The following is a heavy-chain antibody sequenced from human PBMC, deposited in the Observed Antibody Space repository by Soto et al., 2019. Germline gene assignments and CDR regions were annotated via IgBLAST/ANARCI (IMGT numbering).Heavy chain of an antibody. V-gene: IGHV4-34*01. CDR2: INHSGST. J-gene: IGHJ5*02. CDR3: ARGAGRYIVVVVPATPVWFDP. CDR1: GGSFSGYY. Sequence: QVQLQQWGAGLLKPSETLSLTCAVYGGSFSGYYWSWIRQPPGKGLEWSGDINHSGSTNHNPYLKSRVTISVDTATTQFTLELSSVTAADTAVYYCARGAGRYIVVVVPATPVWFDPWGQGTMVTVSS. D-gene: IGHD2-15*01.